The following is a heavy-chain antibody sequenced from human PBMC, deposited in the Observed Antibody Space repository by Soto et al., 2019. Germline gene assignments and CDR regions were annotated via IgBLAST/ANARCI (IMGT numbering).Heavy chain of an antibody. CDR3: VTLAGSYGSGSPYAFDI. Sequence: GASVKVSCTASGYTFTIYYMHWVRQAPGQGLEWMGIINPSGGSTSYAQKFQGGVTMTRDTSTSTVYMELSSLRSEDTAVYYCVTLAGSYGSGSPYAFDIWGQGTMVTVSS. CDR1: GYTFTIYY. J-gene: IGHJ3*02. D-gene: IGHD3-10*01. V-gene: IGHV1-46*03. CDR2: INPSGGST.